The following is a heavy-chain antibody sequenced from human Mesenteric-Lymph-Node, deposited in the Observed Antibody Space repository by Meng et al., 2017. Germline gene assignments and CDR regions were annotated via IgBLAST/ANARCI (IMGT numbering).Heavy chain of an antibody. D-gene: IGHD6-19*01. CDR3: ARDWLGYSSGWYYFDY. J-gene: IGHJ4*02. V-gene: IGHV3-23*01. Sequence: GESLKISCAGSGFTFNTYWMSWVRQAAGKGLEWVSAISGSGGSTYYADSVKGRFTISRDNSKNTLYLQMNSLRAEDTAVYYCARDWLGYSSGWYYFDYWGQGTLVTVSS. CDR1: GFTFNTYW. CDR2: ISGSGGST.